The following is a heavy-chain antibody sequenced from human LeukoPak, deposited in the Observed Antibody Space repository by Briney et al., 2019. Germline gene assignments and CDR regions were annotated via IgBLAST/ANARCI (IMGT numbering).Heavy chain of an antibody. CDR1: GFTFDTYS. J-gene: IGHJ4*02. CDR2: INGHSDAI. CDR3: ARDLPSGYSIDY. Sequence: PGGSLRLSCAVSGFTFDTYSMNWVRQAPGKGLEWVSYINGHSDAIYYADSAKGRFTISRDNAKNSLYLQMNSLRAEDTAVYYCARDLPSGYSIDYWGQGTLVTVSS. D-gene: IGHD2-15*01. V-gene: IGHV3-48*01.